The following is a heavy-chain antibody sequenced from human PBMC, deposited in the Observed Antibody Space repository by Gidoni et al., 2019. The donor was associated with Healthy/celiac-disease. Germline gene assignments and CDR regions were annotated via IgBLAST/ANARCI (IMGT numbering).Heavy chain of an antibody. CDR3: ARDFEWDDSSGHGSYFDY. V-gene: IGHV3-30*01. CDR1: GFTFSIYA. D-gene: IGHD3-22*01. CDR2: ISYDGSNK. J-gene: IGHJ4*02. Sequence: QVQLVESGGGVVQPGRSLRLSCAASGFTFSIYAMPWVRQAPGKGLEWVAVISYDGSNKYYADSVKGRFTISRDNSKNTLYLQMNSLRAEDTAVYYCARDFEWDDSSGHGSYFDYWGQGTLVTVSS.